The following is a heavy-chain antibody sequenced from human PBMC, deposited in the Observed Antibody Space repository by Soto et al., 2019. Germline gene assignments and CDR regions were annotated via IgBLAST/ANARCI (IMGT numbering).Heavy chain of an antibody. Sequence: GESLKISCAASGFTFSSYWMSWVRQAPGKGPEWVANIKDDGSQKYHVDSVKGRFTISRDNAKNSLYLHMSSLTAEDTAVYYCASDFLLRFSGVWGKGTTVTVSS. CDR1: GFTFSSYW. D-gene: IGHD3-3*01. J-gene: IGHJ6*04. V-gene: IGHV3-7*01. CDR3: ASDFLLRFSGV. CDR2: IKDDGSQK.